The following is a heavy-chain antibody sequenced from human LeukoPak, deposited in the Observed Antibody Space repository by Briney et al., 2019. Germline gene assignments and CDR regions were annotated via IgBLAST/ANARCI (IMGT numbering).Heavy chain of an antibody. CDR3: ARDLDYYDSSGYYSGEYYGMDV. CDR2: INSSSSYI. D-gene: IGHD3-22*01. J-gene: IGHJ6*02. CDR1: GFXFSSYS. Sequence: GGSLRLSCAASGFXFSSYSINWVRQAPGKGLEWVSTINSSSSYIYYADSLKGRFTISRDNAKNSLYLQMNSLRAEDTAVYYCARDLDYYDSSGYYSGEYYGMDVWGQGTTVTVSS. V-gene: IGHV3-21*01.